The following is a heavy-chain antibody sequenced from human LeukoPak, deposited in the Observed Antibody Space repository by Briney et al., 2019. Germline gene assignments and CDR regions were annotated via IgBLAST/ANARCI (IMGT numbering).Heavy chain of an antibody. CDR1: GGTFSSYA. J-gene: IGHJ3*02. CDR3: AREQGSSAQIDAFDI. Sequence: SVKVSCKASGGTFSSYAISWVRQAPGQGPEWMGGIIPIFGTANYAQKFQGRVTITTDESTSTAYMELSSLRSEDTAVYYCAREQGSSAQIDAFDIWGQGTMVTVSS. V-gene: IGHV1-69*05. CDR2: IIPIFGTA. D-gene: IGHD6-6*01.